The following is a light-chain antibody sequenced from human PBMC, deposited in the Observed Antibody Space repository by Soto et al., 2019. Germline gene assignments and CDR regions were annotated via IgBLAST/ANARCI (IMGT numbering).Light chain of an antibody. J-gene: IGKJ1*01. Sequence: EIVMTQSPATLSVSPGETATLSCRASQSVSSNLAWYQQKPGQAPRLLISDASTRAAGLPARFSGSGSGTEFTLTISSLQSEDFAVYLCQQSNNWPTTFGQGTKVEIK. CDR1: QSVSSN. CDR2: DAS. V-gene: IGKV3-15*01. CDR3: QQSNNWPTT.